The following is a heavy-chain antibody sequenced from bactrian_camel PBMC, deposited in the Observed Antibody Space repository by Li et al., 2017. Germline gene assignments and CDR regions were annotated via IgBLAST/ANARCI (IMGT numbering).Heavy chain of an antibody. CDR1: GNTYSRPC. D-gene: IGHD2*01. CDR2: IYTGSGNT. J-gene: IGHJ6*01. Sequence: VQLVESGGGSVQAGGSLTLSCAASGNTYSRPCLGWFRQAPGKEREGVARIYTGSGNTYYADSVKGRFTISQDNAKNTVYLQMNSLKPEDTAMYYCAARGPYCYTKLSVADFTYWGQGTQVTVS. CDR3: AARGPYCYTKLSVADFTY. V-gene: IGHV3S40*01.